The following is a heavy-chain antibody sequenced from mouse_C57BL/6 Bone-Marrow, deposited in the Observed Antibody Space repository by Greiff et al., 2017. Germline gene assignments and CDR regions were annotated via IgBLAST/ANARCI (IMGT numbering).Heavy chain of an antibody. V-gene: IGHV1-81*01. J-gene: IGHJ4*01. Sequence: QVQLQQSGAELARPGASVKLSCKASGYTFTSYGMSWVKQRPGQGLEWIGEIYPRSGNTYYNEKFKGKATLTVDKSSSTAYMELRSLTSEDSAVYFGARDWLRRAMDYWGQGTAATVS. D-gene: IGHD1-2*01. CDR3: ARDWLRRAMDY. CDR2: IYPRSGNT. CDR1: GYTFTSYG.